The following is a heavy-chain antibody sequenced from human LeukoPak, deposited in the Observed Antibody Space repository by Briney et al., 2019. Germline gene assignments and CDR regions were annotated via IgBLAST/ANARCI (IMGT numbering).Heavy chain of an antibody. CDR1: GGSISPFY. D-gene: IGHD4-17*01. CDR2: IYYTGGT. CDR3: ARAMTTVIGSFDY. V-gene: IGHV4-59*12. Sequence: SETLSLTCTVSGGSISPFYWNWIRQPPGKGLEWIGYIYYTGGTSYSPSLNSRATISVDTSKNQISLKLNSVTAADTAVYYCARAMTTVIGSFDYWGQGTLVTVSS. J-gene: IGHJ4*02.